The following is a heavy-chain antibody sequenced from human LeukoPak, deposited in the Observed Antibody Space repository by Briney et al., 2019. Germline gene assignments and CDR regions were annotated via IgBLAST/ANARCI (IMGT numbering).Heavy chain of an antibody. Sequence: SETLSLTCTVSGGSISSYYWSWIRQPPGKGLEWIGYIYYSGSTNYNPSLKSRVTISVDTSKNQFSLKLSSVTAADTAVYYCARHGSVSSGALVWGQGTLVTVSS. J-gene: IGHJ4*02. CDR1: GGSISSYY. CDR2: IYYSGST. V-gene: IGHV4-59*08. D-gene: IGHD3-22*01. CDR3: ARHGSVSSGALV.